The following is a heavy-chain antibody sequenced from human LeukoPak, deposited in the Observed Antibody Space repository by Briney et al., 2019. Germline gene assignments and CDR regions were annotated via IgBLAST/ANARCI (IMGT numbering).Heavy chain of an antibody. V-gene: IGHV3-23*01. CDR1: GFTFSSYA. CDR2: ISGSGGST. D-gene: IGHD5-24*01. J-gene: IGHJ4*02. Sequence: PGGSLRLSCAASGFTFSSYAMSWVRQAPGKGLEWVSAISGSGGSTYYADSVKGRFTISGDNSKNTLYLQMNSLRAEDTAVYYCATRRDGYNWSFFDYWGQGTLVTVSS. CDR3: ATRRDGYNWSFFDY.